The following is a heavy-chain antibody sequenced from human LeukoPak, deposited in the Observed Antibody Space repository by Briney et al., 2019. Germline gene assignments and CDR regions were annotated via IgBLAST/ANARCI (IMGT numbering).Heavy chain of an antibody. CDR2: ISYDGSNK. V-gene: IGHV3-30-3*01. D-gene: IGHD5-18*01. Sequence: GGSLRLSCAASGFTFSSYAMHWVRQAPGKGLEWVAVISYDGSNKYYADSVKGRFIISRDNAKNSLYLQMNSLRADDTAVYYCARSDTADYWGQGTLVTVSS. CDR1: GFTFSSYA. J-gene: IGHJ4*02. CDR3: ARSDTADY.